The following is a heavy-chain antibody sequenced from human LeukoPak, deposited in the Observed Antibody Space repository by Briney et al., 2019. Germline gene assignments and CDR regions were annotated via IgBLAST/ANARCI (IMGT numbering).Heavy chain of an antibody. D-gene: IGHD4-17*01. CDR1: GFTFGDYA. CDR3: TRGLGTTENYYYYYMDV. J-gene: IGHJ6*03. Sequence: GGSLRLSCTASGFTFGDYAMSWFRQAPGKGLEWVGFIRSKAYGGTTECAASVKGRSTISSDDSKSIDYLQMNSLKTEDTAVYYCTRGLGTTENYYYYYMDVWGKGTTVTVSS. V-gene: IGHV3-49*03. CDR2: IRSKAYGGTT.